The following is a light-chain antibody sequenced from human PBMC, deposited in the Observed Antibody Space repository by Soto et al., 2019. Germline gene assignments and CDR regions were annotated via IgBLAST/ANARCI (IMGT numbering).Light chain of an antibody. CDR2: EVS. Sequence: QSALTQPAYVSGSPGQSITISCTGTSSDVGGYNYVSWYQQHPGKAPKLMIYEVSNRPSGVSNRFSGSKSGNTASLTISGLQAEDEAHYYCTSYTSSITYVFGTGTKVTVL. CDR3: TSYTSSITYV. V-gene: IGLV2-14*01. CDR1: SSDVGGYNY. J-gene: IGLJ1*01.